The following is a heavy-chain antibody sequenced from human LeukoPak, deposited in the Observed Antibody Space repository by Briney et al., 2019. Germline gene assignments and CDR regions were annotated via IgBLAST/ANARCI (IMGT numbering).Heavy chain of an antibody. J-gene: IGHJ6*02. Sequence: GASVKVSCKVSGYTLTELSMHWVRQAPGKGLEWMGGFDPEDGEIIYAPKFQGRVTMTEDTSTDTDYMELSSLRSEDTAVYYCATPFRIGMDVWGQGTTVTVSS. CDR3: ATPFRIGMDV. D-gene: IGHD2/OR15-2a*01. CDR1: GYTLTELS. CDR2: FDPEDGEI. V-gene: IGHV1-24*01.